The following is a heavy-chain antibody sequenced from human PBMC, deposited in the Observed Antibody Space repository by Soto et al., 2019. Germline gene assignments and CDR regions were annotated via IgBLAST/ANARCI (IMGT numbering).Heavy chain of an antibody. CDR3: ARPGQDIVVVPAAISGPFDT. CDR1: GYSFTSYW. J-gene: IGHJ3*02. D-gene: IGHD2-2*01. V-gene: IGHV5-51*01. Sequence: HGESLKISCKGSGYSFTSYWIGWVRQMPGKGLEWMGIIYPGDSDTRYSPSFQGQVTISADKSISTAYLQWSSLKASDTAMYYCARPGQDIVVVPAAISGPFDTWGQGTMVTVSS. CDR2: IYPGDSDT.